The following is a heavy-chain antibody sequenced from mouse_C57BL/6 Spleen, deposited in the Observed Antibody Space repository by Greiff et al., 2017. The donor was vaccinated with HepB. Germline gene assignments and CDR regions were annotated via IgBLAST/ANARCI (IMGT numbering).Heavy chain of an antibody. CDR2: INPSSGYT. J-gene: IGHJ1*03. V-gene: IGHV1-4*01. CDR1: GYTFTSYT. Sequence: QVQLQQSGAELARPGASVKMSCKASGYTFTSYTMHWVKQRPGQGLEWIGYINPSSGYTKYNQKFKDKATLTADKSSSTAYMQLSSLTSEDSAVYYCANGEEFHWYFDVWGTGTTVTVSS. CDR3: ANGEEFHWYFDV.